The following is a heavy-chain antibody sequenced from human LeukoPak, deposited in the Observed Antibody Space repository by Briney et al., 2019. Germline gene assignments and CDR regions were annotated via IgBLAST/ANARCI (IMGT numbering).Heavy chain of an antibody. CDR1: AFTLSSHA. J-gene: IGHJ4*02. Sequence: SLRPSCAPSAFTLSSHAMSWVRHAPRKGMEWDSGISGSGGSTYYADSVKGRFTISKDNSKNTLYLQMNSLRAEDTAVYYCAKDTGYSGYDYGDYWGQGTLVTVSS. V-gene: IGHV3-23*01. CDR2: ISGSGGST. D-gene: IGHD5-12*01. CDR3: AKDTGYSGYDYGDY.